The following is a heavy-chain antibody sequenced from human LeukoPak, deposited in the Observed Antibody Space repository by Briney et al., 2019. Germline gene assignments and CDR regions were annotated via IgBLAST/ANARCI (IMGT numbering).Heavy chain of an antibody. V-gene: IGHV3-30*03. J-gene: IGHJ6*02. Sequence: GGSLRLSCAASGFTFSNYGMHWVRQAPGKGLEWVAVIQYDGSNQHYADSVRGRFTISRDNSKNTLYLQMNSLRAEDTAVYYCARDRSVTFYYYYYGMDVWGQGTTVTVSS. CDR1: GFTFSNYG. CDR2: IQYDGSNQ. D-gene: IGHD2/OR15-2a*01. CDR3: ARDRSVTFYYYYYGMDV.